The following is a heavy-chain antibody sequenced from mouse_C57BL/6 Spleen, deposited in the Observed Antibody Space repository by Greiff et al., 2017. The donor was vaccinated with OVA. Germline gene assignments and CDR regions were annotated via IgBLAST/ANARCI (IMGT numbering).Heavy chain of an antibody. Sequence: EVKLMESEGGLVQPGSSMKLSCTASGFTFSDYYMAWVRQVPEKGLEWVANINYDGSSTYYLDSLKSRFIISRDNAKNILYLQMSSLKSEDTATYYCARDGDWDTFDYWGQGTTLTVPS. CDR1: GFTFSDYY. V-gene: IGHV5-16*01. J-gene: IGHJ2*01. CDR3: ARDGDWDTFDY. CDR2: INYDGSST. D-gene: IGHD4-1*01.